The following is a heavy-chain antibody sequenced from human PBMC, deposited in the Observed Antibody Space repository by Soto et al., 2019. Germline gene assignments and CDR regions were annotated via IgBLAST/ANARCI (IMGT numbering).Heavy chain of an antibody. D-gene: IGHD2-2*01. CDR1: GGSFSGYY. Sequence: SETLSLTCAVYGGSFSGYYWSWIRQPPGKGLEWIGEINHSGSTNYNPSLKSRVTISVDTSKNQFSLKLSSVTAADTAVYYCARGRNQDIVVVPAANGYSSRNDYWGQGTLVTVSS. CDR3: ARGRNQDIVVVPAANGYSSRNDY. V-gene: IGHV4-34*01. J-gene: IGHJ4*02. CDR2: INHSGST.